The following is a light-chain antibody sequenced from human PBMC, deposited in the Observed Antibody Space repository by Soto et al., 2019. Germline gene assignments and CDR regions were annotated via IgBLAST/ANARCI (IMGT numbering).Light chain of an antibody. CDR2: NDN. CDR3: VAWDVSLNGYV. CDR1: SSNIGGRT. Sequence: QSVLTQPPSASGTPGQRITISCSGSSSNIGGRTVNWYQQLPGSAPKLLIYNDNQRPSGVPDRFSGSKSGTSGSLAISGLQSEDEADYHCVAWDVSLNGYVFGTGTKVTVL. V-gene: IGLV1-44*01. J-gene: IGLJ1*01.